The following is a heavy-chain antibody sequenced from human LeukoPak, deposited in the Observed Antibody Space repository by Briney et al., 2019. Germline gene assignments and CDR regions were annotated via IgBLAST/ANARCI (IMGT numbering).Heavy chain of an antibody. CDR1: GFAFSDYY. CDR3: ASVARLLAD. J-gene: IGHJ4*02. Sequence: GGSLRLSCAASGFAFSDYYMNWIRQAPGKGLEYIAYISQSDADVSYADSVKGRFTVPRDNAKNSVFLQMNSLTAEDTAVYYCASVARLLADWGQGTLVTVSS. V-gene: IGHV3-11*01. D-gene: IGHD3-9*01. CDR2: ISQSDADV.